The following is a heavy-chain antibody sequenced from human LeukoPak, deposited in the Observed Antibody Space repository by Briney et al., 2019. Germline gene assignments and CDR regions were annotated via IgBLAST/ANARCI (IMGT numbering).Heavy chain of an antibody. CDR3: AKGDGQWLVPDY. D-gene: IGHD6-19*01. CDR1: GFTFSDYY. J-gene: IGHJ4*02. V-gene: IGHV3-23*01. CDR2: ISGSGGST. Sequence: GGSLRLSCAASGFTFSDYYMSWIRQAPGKGLEWVSAISGSGGSTYYADSVKGRFTISRDNSKNTLYLQMNSLRAEDTAVYYCAKGDGQWLVPDYWGQGTLVTVSS.